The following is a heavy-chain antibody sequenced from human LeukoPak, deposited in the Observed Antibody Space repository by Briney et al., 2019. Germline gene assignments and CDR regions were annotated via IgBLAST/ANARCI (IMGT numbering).Heavy chain of an antibody. CDR1: GDSINPISSSTYS. CDR3: ARQLPTAAADTRGYFDY. Sequence: SETLSLTCTVSGDSINPISSSTYSWGWIRQAPGKGLEWIGSLYYGENAHYNPSLKSRATLSVDTSNNQFSLKLTSVTAADAAVYFCARQLPTAAADTRGYFDYWGQGAVVTVSS. J-gene: IGHJ4*02. D-gene: IGHD6-25*01. V-gene: IGHV4-39*01. CDR2: LYYGENA.